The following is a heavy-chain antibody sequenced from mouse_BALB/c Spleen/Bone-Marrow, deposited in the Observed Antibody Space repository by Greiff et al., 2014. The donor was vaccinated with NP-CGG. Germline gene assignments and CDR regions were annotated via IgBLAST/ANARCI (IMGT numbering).Heavy chain of an antibody. V-gene: IGHV1-39*01. CDR2: IDPYYGGI. Sequence: EVKLVESGPELEKPGASVKISCKASGYSFTGCNMNWVKQTNGKSLEWIGNIDPYYGGISYNQKFKDKATLTVDKSSSTAYMQLKSLTSEDSAVYYCARSIEYRPLTYWGQGTLVTVSA. CDR3: ARSIEYRPLTY. D-gene: IGHD2-14*01. CDR1: GYSFTGCN. J-gene: IGHJ3*01.